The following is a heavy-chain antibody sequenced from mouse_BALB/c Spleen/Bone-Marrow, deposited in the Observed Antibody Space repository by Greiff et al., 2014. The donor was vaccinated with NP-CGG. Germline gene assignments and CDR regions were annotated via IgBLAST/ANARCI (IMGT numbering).Heavy chain of an antibody. Sequence: EVQLQQSGPDLVKPSESISFTCTVTGYSIASGYIWHWKRQFPEDKLECMSYIHYSGSTNYNPSIKSRISVTRDTSNNPFFLQLNFATTEDTASFCCGRNYVDSFDYWGQGTTLTVSS. CDR3: GRNYVDSFDY. D-gene: IGHD1-1*01. CDR2: IHYSGST. J-gene: IGHJ2*01. V-gene: IGHV3-1*02. CDR1: GYSIASGYI.